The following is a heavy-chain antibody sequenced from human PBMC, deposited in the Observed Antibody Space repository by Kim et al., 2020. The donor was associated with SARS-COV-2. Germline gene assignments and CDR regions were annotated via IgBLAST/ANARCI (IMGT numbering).Heavy chain of an antibody. CDR2: ISWNSGSI. CDR1: GFTFDDYA. CDR3: AKTGRLAAAGTRIDYYYGLDV. J-gene: IGHJ6*02. D-gene: IGHD6-13*01. V-gene: IGHV3-9*01. Sequence: GGSLRLSCAASGFTFDDYAMHWVRQAPGKGLEWVSGISWNSGSIGYADSVKGRFTISRDNAKNSLYLQMNSLRAEDTALYYCAKTGRLAAAGTRIDYYYGLDVWGQGTTVTVSS.